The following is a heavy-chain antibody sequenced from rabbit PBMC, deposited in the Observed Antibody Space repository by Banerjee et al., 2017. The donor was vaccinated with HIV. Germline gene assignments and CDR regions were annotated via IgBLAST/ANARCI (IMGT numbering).Heavy chain of an antibody. D-gene: IGHD2-1*01. V-gene: IGHV1S40*01. CDR2: MNTGKGTT. Sequence: QSLEESGGDLVQPGASLTLTCKVSGFSFSSSYDMCWVRQAPGKGLEWIGCMNTGKGTTYYASWAKGRFTISKTSSTVTLQVTSLTAADTATYFCARSAGSGRNGDLYFGLWGPGTLVTVS. CDR3: ARSAGSGRNGDLYFGL. J-gene: IGHJ4*01. CDR1: GFSFSSSYD.